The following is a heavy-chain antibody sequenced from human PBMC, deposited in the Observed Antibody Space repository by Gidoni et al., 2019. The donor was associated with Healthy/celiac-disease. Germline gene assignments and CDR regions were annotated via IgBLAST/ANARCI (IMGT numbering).Heavy chain of an antibody. V-gene: IGHV4-38-2*01. CDR1: GYSISSGYY. CDR2: IYHSGST. CDR3: ALMYSRDAFDI. D-gene: IGHD6-13*01. Sequence: QVQLQESGPGLVKPSETLSLTCAVPGYSISSGYYWGWIRQPPGKGLEWIGSIYHSGSTYYNPSLKSRVTISVDTSKNQFSLKLSSVTAANTAVYYCALMYSRDAFDIWGQGTMVTVSS. J-gene: IGHJ3*02.